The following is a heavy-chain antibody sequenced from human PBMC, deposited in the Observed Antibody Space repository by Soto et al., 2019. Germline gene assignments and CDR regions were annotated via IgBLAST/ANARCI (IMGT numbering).Heavy chain of an antibody. CDR2: ISGSGSAT. CDR1: GFSFSTYA. V-gene: IGHV3-23*01. J-gene: IGHJ4*02. Sequence: EVQLLESGGSLVQPGGSLRLSCAASGFSFSTYAMGWVRQAPGKGLEWVSAISGSGSATYYADPVKGRFTISRDNSKDTLSLQMNSLRARDMAVYYCAKDIKGTGTNVIYDSWGQGSLVTVSS. CDR3: AKDIKGTGTNVIYDS. D-gene: IGHD1-7*01.